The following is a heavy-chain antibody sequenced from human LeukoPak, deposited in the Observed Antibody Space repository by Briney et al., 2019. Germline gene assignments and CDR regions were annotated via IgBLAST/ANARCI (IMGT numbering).Heavy chain of an antibody. CDR1: GFTFSSYR. Sequence: KTGGSLRLSCAASGFTFSSYRMNWVRQAPGKGLEWVSSISSSSSYIYYADSVKGRFTISRDNAKNSLYLQMNSLRAEDTAVYYCAIDYYDSRGGFDYWGQGTLVTVSS. V-gene: IGHV3-21*01. D-gene: IGHD3-22*01. CDR3: AIDYYDSRGGFDY. CDR2: ISSSSSYI. J-gene: IGHJ4*02.